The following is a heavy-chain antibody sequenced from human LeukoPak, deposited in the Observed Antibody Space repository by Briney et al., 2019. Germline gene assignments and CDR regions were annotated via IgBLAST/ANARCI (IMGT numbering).Heavy chain of an antibody. J-gene: IGHJ4*02. CDR3: ARVNYYDSSGPPEY. CDR2: INHSGST. Sequence: PSETLSLTCAVYGGSFSGYYWSWIRQPPGKGLGWIGEINHSGSTNYNPSLKSRVTISVDTSKNQFSLKLSSVTAADTAVYYCARVNYYDSSGPPEYWGQGTLVTVSS. D-gene: IGHD3-22*01. CDR1: GGSFSGYY. V-gene: IGHV4-34*01.